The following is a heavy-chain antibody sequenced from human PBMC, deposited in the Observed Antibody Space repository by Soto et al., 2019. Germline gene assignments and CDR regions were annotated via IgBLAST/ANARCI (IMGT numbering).Heavy chain of an antibody. CDR3: ARVNIINMIVTVLDS. Sequence: SETLSLTCTVSGVSISSGSYYCRWSRQRPGQGLEWIGYISYSVSTYYNPSLKSRLTISADTSKNQFALKLSSVTAADTAVYYCARVNIINMIVTVLDSWGQGTLVTVS. J-gene: IGHJ4*02. V-gene: IGHV4-31*03. D-gene: IGHD3-22*01. CDR2: ISYSVST. CDR1: GVSISSGSYY.